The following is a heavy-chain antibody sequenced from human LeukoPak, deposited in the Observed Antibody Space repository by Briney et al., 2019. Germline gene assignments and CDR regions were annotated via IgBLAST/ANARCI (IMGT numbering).Heavy chain of an antibody. J-gene: IGHJ3*02. CDR1: GFTFSSYW. CDR2: IKQDGSET. CDR3: ARDQLDQLLYSWTHYDAFDI. Sequence: GGSLRLSCAASGFTFSSYWMSWVRQAPGKGLEWVANIKQDGSETYYVDSVKGRFAISRDNAKNSLYLQMNSLRADDTAVYYCARDQLDQLLYSWTHYDAFDIWGQGTMVTVSS. V-gene: IGHV3-7*01. D-gene: IGHD2-2*02.